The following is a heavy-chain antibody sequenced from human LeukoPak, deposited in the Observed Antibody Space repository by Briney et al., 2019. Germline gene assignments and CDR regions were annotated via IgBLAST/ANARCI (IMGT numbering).Heavy chain of an antibody. V-gene: IGHV1-18*01. Sequence: GASVKVSCKASGYTFTSYGISWVRQAPGQGLEWMGWISAYNGNTNYAQKLQGRVTMTTDTSTSTAYMELRSLRSDDTAVYYCARDQDIVVVMGYFDYWGQGTLVTVSS. CDR3: ARDQDIVVVMGYFDY. D-gene: IGHD2-15*01. CDR2: ISAYNGNT. CDR1: GYTFTSYG. J-gene: IGHJ4*02.